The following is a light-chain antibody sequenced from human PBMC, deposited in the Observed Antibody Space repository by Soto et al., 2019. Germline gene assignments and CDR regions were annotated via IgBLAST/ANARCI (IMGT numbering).Light chain of an antibody. CDR2: GAS. J-gene: IGKJ1*01. CDR1: QSVSSN. CDR3: QQYNKWPPRT. Sequence: EIVMTQSPATLSVSPGERATLSCRTSQSVSSNLAWSQQNPGQAPRLLIYGASTRATGIPARFSGSGSGTEFTLTISSLQCEDFAVYYCQQYNKWPPRTFGRGTKVEI. V-gene: IGKV3-15*01.